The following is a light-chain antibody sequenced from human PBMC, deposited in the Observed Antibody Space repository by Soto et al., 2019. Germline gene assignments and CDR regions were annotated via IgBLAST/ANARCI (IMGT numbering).Light chain of an antibody. CDR3: QHYGSSWT. J-gene: IGKJ1*01. CDR1: QSVSSSY. CDR2: GAS. V-gene: IGKV3-20*01. Sequence: EIVLTPSPGTLSLSPVERATLSCRASQSVSSSYLAWYQQKPGQAPRLLIYGASSRATGIPDRFSGSGSGTDFTLTISRLEPEDFAVYYCQHYGSSWTFGQGTKVDIK.